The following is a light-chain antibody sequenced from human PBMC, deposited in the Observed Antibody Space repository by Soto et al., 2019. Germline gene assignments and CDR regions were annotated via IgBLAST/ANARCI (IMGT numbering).Light chain of an antibody. CDR1: QNLNSW. CDR2: KAS. Sequence: DIQMTQSPSTLSASVGDRVTITCRASQNLNSWLAWYQHKPGKAPKLLIHKASILASGVPSRFSGSDSGAEFTLTISSLQPDDFATYYCQHYIGYSGMFGQGTKVDIK. CDR3: QHYIGYSGM. V-gene: IGKV1-5*03. J-gene: IGKJ1*01.